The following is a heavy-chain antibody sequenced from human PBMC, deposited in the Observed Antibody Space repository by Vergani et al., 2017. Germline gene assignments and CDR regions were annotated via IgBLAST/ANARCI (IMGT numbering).Heavy chain of an antibody. CDR2: FDPEDGET. D-gene: IGHD3-10*01. Sequence: QVQLVQSGAEVKKPGASVKVSCKVSGYTLTELSMHWVRQAPGKGLEWMGGFDPEDGETIYAQKVQGRVTMTEDTSTDTAYMELSSLRSEDTAVYYCATELEMTMVRGVIQSLEAWFDPRGQGTLVTVSS. CDR1: GYTLTELS. J-gene: IGHJ5*02. CDR3: ATELEMTMVRGVIQSLEAWFDP. V-gene: IGHV1-24*01.